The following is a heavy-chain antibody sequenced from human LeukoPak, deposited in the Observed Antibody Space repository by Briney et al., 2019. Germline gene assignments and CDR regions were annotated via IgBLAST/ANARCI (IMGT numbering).Heavy chain of an antibody. V-gene: IGHV1-69*13. Sequence: SVKVSCKASGGTFSSYAISWVRQAPGQGLEWMGGIIPIFGTANYAQKFQGRVTITADESTSTAYMELSSLRSEDTAVYYCATGRSSGWFHDYWGQGTLVTVSS. D-gene: IGHD6-19*01. CDR2: IIPIFGTA. J-gene: IGHJ4*02. CDR1: GGTFSSYA. CDR3: ATGRSSGWFHDY.